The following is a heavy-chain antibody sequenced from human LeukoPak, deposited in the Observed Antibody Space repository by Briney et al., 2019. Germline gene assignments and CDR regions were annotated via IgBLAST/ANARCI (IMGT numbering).Heavy chain of an antibody. CDR1: GFTVSDNY. Sequence: GGSLRLSCAASGFTVSDNYTSWVRQAPGKGLEWVSAISGGGSTYYADSVKGRFNISRDNAENSLYLQMNNLRADDTAVYYCARDRSGSYPYYFDYWGQGTLVTVSS. CDR3: ARDRSGSYPYYFDY. V-gene: IGHV3-53*01. D-gene: IGHD1-26*01. CDR2: ISGGGST. J-gene: IGHJ4*02.